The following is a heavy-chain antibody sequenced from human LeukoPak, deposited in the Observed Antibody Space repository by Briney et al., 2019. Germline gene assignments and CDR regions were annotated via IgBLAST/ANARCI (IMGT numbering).Heavy chain of an antibody. CDR3: SSCACSGGWYCFDD. V-gene: IGHV3-21*01. Sequence: GGSLRLSCAASGFTFSSYSMNWVRQAPGKGLEWVSSISGNSSYIDYADSVKGRFTISRDNAKNSLYLLMNSLRAEDPAVYYCSSCACSGGWYCFDDWGKGTPVTVSS. D-gene: IGHD6-19*01. J-gene: IGHJ4*02. CDR1: GFTFSSYS. CDR2: ISGNSSYI.